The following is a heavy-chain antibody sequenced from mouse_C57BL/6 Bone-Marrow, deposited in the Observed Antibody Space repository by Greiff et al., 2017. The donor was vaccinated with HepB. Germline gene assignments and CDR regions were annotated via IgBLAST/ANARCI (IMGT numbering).Heavy chain of an antibody. D-gene: IGHD2-1*01. CDR3: ASEEGNSIGY. CDR2: ISYDGSN. V-gene: IGHV3-6*01. Sequence: DVHLVESGPGLVKPSQSLSLTCSVTGYSITSGYYWNWIRQFPGNKLEWMGYISYDGSNNYNPSLKNRISITRDTSKNQFFLKLNSVTTEDTATYYCASEEGNSIGYWGQGTTLTVSS. CDR1: GYSITSGYY. J-gene: IGHJ2*01.